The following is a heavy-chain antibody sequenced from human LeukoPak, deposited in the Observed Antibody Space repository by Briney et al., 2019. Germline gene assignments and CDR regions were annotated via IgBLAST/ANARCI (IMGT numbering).Heavy chain of an antibody. J-gene: IGHJ4*02. CDR2: IYYSGST. CDR3: ARVVLITGTIDY. Sequence: SETLSLTCTVSGGSISSGGYYWSWIRQHPGKGLEWIGYIYYSGSTYYNPSLKSRVTISVDTSKNQFSLKLSSVTAADTAVYYCARVVLITGTIDYWGQGTLVTVSS. V-gene: IGHV4-31*03. CDR1: GGSISSGGYY. D-gene: IGHD1-20*01.